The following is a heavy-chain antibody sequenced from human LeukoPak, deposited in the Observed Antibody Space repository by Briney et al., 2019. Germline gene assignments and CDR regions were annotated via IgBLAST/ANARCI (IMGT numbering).Heavy chain of an antibody. CDR1: AFTFSGSA. Sequence: PGRSLTLSCTASAFTFSGSAMYWVRQASGKGLEWVGRIRSKANNYATAYAASIKGRFTISRDDSKNTAYLEMNSLKAEDTAVYYCTSGSAYWGQGTLVTVSS. CDR2: IRSKANNYAT. D-gene: IGHD6-25*01. V-gene: IGHV3-73*01. CDR3: TSGSAY. J-gene: IGHJ4*02.